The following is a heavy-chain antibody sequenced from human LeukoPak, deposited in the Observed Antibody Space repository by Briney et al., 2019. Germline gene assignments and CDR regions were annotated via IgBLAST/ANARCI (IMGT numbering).Heavy chain of an antibody. CDR2: IYTSGST. CDR3: ARGPFSSSWYYFDY. CDR1: GGSISSYY. Sequence: SEALSLTCTVSGGSISSYYWSWIRQPAGKGLERIGRIYTSGSTNYNPSLKSRVTMSVDTSKNQFSLKLSSVTAADTAVYYCARGPFSSSWYYFDYWGQGTLVTVSS. J-gene: IGHJ4*02. D-gene: IGHD6-13*01. V-gene: IGHV4-4*07.